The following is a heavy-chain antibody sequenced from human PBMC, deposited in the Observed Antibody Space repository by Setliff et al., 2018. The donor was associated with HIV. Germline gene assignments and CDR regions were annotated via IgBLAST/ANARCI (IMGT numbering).Heavy chain of an antibody. Sequence: GGSLRLSCAASGFNFDDYTMHWVRQAPGKGLEWVSLISWDGGSTYYADSVKGRFTISRDNSKNSLYLQMNSLRTEDTAFYYCAKDRQSFDYFDYWGQGTLVTVSS. J-gene: IGHJ4*02. D-gene: IGHD3-3*01. CDR1: GFNFDDYT. V-gene: IGHV3-43*01. CDR3: AKDRQSFDYFDY. CDR2: ISWDGGST.